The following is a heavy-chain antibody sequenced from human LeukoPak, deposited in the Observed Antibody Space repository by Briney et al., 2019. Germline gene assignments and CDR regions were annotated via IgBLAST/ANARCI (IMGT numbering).Heavy chain of an antibody. CDR3: AKSRRLYGDLIDY. CDR2: LSGNGGST. V-gene: IGHV3-23*01. Sequence: GGSLRLSCAASGFTFSTYAMNWVRRAPGRGLERVSTLSGNGGSTYYADSVKGRFTISRDNSKNTLYLQMNSLKGEDTAVYYCAKSRRLYGDLIDYWGQGTLVTVSS. CDR1: GFTFSTYA. D-gene: IGHD4-17*01. J-gene: IGHJ4*02.